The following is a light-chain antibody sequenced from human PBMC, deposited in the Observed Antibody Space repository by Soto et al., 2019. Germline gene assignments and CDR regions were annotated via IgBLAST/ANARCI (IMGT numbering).Light chain of an antibody. Sequence: VLTQSPATLSLSPGERATLFCKASQSVGIYMGWFQQKPGQAPRVLIYDATNRAGGVPARISGSGSGTDFTLTISSLEAEDSAVYYCQQRDIWPPLTFGGGTKLEIK. CDR1: QSVGIY. CDR2: DAT. J-gene: IGKJ4*01. CDR3: QQRDIWPPLT. V-gene: IGKV3-11*01.